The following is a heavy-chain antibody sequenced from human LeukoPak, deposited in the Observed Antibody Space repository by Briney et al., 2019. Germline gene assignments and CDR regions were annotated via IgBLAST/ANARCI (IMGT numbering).Heavy chain of an antibody. J-gene: IGHJ5*02. CDR2: IYHSGST. V-gene: IGHV4-38-2*02. D-gene: IGHD6-13*01. CDR3: ARDSSSWCRERNWFDP. CDR1: GYSISSGYY. Sequence: SETLSLTCAVSGYSISSGYYWGWIRQPPGKGMEWIGSIYHSGSTYYNPSLKSRVTISVDTSKNQFSLKLSSVTAADTAVYYCARDSSSWCRERNWFDPWGQGTLVTVSS.